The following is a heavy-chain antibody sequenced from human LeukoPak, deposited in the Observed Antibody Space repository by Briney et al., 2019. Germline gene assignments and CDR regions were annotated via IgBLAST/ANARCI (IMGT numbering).Heavy chain of an antibody. CDR2: IKSKTDGGTT. D-gene: IGHD6-13*01. J-gene: IGHJ4*02. Sequence: GGSLRLSCAASGFTFSNAWMTWVRQAPGEGLEWVGRIKSKTDGGTTDYAALVKGRFTISRDDSKNTLYLQMNSLKTEDTAVYYCTTKYTSSWSPTNWGQGTLVTVSS. CDR1: GFTFSNAW. CDR3: TTKYTSSWSPTN. V-gene: IGHV3-15*01.